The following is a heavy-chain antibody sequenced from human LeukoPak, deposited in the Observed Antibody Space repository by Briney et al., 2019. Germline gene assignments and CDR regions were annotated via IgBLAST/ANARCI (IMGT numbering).Heavy chain of an antibody. CDR3: ARSPGLADLDY. J-gene: IGHJ4*02. D-gene: IGHD6-13*01. Sequence: SETLSLTCSVSGGSIASNFWTWIRQPAGRGLEYIGRISSSGHTNYNPSLLSRVTMSVDTSKNQFSLRLSSVTAADTAVYYCARSPGLADLDYWGQGTLVTVSS. V-gene: IGHV4-4*07. CDR1: GGSIASNF. CDR2: ISSSGHT.